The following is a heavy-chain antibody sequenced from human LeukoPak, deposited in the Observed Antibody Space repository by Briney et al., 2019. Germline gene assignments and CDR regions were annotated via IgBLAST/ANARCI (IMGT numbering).Heavy chain of an antibody. V-gene: IGHV4-59*01. Sequence: SETLSLTCTVSGGSISSYYWSWLRQPPGKGLEWIGYIYYSGSTNYNPSLKSRVTISVDTSKNQFSLRLSSVTAADTAVYYCARTPSIAARPNTKFDPWGQGTLVTVSS. CDR1: GGSISSYY. D-gene: IGHD6-6*01. CDR2: IYYSGST. J-gene: IGHJ5*02. CDR3: ARTPSIAARPNTKFDP.